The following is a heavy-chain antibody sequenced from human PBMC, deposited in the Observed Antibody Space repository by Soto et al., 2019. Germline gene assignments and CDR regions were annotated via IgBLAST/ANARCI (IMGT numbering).Heavy chain of an antibody. V-gene: IGHV3-72*01. Sequence: EVQLVESGGGLVQPGGSLTLSCAASGLTFGDHYMEWVRQAPGKGLEWVARSRNKAKSYSTDFAASVKGRFTISRDESKNSLNLQMNSLMTEDTAVYYCSILEGAWGQGTLVTVSS. CDR2: SRNKAKSYST. J-gene: IGHJ5*02. CDR1: GLTFGDHY. D-gene: IGHD2-21*01. CDR3: SILEGA.